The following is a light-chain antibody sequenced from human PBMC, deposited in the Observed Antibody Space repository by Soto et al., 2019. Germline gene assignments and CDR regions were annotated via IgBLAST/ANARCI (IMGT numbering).Light chain of an antibody. CDR3: QQRSKSIT. Sequence: EIVLTQSPATLSLSPGARATLSCRASQSISAHLAWYQQKPGQAPRLLIYDASNRATGIPARFGGSGSGTDFTLTISSLEPEDFAIYYCQQRSKSITFGQGTRLEIK. J-gene: IGKJ5*01. CDR1: QSISAH. V-gene: IGKV3-11*01. CDR2: DAS.